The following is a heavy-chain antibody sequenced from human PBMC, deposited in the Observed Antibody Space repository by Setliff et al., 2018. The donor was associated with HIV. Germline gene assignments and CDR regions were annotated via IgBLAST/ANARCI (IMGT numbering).Heavy chain of an antibody. Sequence: SETLSLTCTVSDDSVSTFYWNWIRQPPGKGLEWIGFIHHTGSTVSNPSLKSRVTILMDLSRNQLSLHLASVTTADTAVYFCTPGEGVASTYYHDWGQGTQVTVSS. D-gene: IGHD3-3*01. CDR1: DDSVSTFY. CDR2: IHHTGST. J-gene: IGHJ4*01. CDR3: TPGEGVASTYYHD. V-gene: IGHV4-59*02.